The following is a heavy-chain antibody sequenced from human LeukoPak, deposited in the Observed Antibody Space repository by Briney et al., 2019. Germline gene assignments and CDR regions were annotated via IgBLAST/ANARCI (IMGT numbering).Heavy chain of an antibody. J-gene: IGHJ4*02. Sequence: GGSLRLSCATAGFSFTDYPMNWVRQAPGKGLEWISNIRTTAEGAKYAYYADSVKGRVTISRDDGKNTLYLHMNSLRDYDTAVYYCATDQRYAFDYWGQGILVTVSS. D-gene: IGHD3-9*01. CDR2: IRTTAEGAKYA. V-gene: IGHV3-48*02. CDR1: GFSFTDYP. CDR3: ATDQRYAFDY.